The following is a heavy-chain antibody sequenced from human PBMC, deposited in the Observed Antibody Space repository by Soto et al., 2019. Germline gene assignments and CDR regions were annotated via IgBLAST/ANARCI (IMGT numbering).Heavy chain of an antibody. CDR3: ARFDYSNYFRGLVGMDV. J-gene: IGHJ6*02. D-gene: IGHD4-4*01. CDR1: GFTFDDYG. CDR2: INWNGGST. V-gene: IGHV3-20*04. Sequence: GGSLRLSCAASGFTFDDYGMSWVRQAPGKGLEWVSGINWNGGSTGYADSVKGRFTISRDNAKNSLYLQMNSLRAEDTALYYCARFDYSNYFRGLVGMDVWGQGTTVTVSS.